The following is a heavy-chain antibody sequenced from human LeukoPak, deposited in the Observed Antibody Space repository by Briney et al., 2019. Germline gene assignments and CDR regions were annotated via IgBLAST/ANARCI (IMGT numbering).Heavy chain of an antibody. Sequence: GGSLRLSCAASGFTFSSYWMSWVRQAPGKGLEWVANIKQDGSEKYYVDSVKGRFTISRDNAKNSLYLQMNSLRAEDTAVYYCARDGAGGSYSVGIYFDYWGQGTLVTVSS. CDR3: ARDGAGGSYSVGIYFDY. CDR2: IKQDGSEK. J-gene: IGHJ4*02. V-gene: IGHV3-7*03. CDR1: GFTFSSYW. D-gene: IGHD1-26*01.